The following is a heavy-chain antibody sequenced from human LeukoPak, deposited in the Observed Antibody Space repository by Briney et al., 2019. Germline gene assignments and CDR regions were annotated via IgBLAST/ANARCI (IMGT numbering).Heavy chain of an antibody. D-gene: IGHD6-13*01. CDR3: ASDSSSGNYYGMDV. CDR2: ISSSSSYI. V-gene: IGHV3-21*01. Sequence: GGSLRLSCAASGFIFSSYSMNWSRQAPGKGRHGFPSISSSSSYIYYADSVKGRFTISRDNAKNSLFLQMNSLRSEDTAVYYCASDSSSGNYYGMDVWGQGTTVTVSS. J-gene: IGHJ6*02. CDR1: GFIFSSYS.